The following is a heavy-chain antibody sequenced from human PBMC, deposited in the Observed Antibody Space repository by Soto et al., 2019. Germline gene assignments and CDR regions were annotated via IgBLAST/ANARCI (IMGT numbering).Heavy chain of an antibody. CDR3: ARCGAEAYYAFLSGYYSDY. CDR2: ISAYNGNT. D-gene: IGHD3-3*01. J-gene: IGHJ4*02. CDR1: GYTFTSYG. Sequence: QVQLVQSGAEVKKPGASVKVSCKASGYTFTSYGISWVRQAPGQGLECMAWISAYNGNTNYAQKLQGRVTITTDTSTSKVNMELRSLRSDETGVYYWARCGAEAYYAFLSGYYSDYWGQGAVVTNSS. V-gene: IGHV1-18*01.